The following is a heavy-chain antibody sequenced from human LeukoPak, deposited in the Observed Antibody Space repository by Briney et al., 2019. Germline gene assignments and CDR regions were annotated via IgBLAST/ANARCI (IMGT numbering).Heavy chain of an antibody. CDR2: ISGSGGST. CDR3: AKDQYGSGSSYYFDY. CDR1: GFTFSSYA. D-gene: IGHD3-10*01. Sequence: GGSLRLSCAASGFTFSSYAMSWVRQAPGKALEWVSAISGSGGSTYYADSVKGRFTISRDNSKNTLYLQMNSLRAEDTAVYYCAKDQYGSGSSYYFDYWGQGTLVTVSS. V-gene: IGHV3-23*01. J-gene: IGHJ4*02.